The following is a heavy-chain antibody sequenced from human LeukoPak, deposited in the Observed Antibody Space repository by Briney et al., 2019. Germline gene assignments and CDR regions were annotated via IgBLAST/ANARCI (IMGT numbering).Heavy chain of an antibody. Sequence: PGGPLRLSCEASRFTFSIYAMSRVRQAPGKGLEWVSSISGSGAGTYYADSVKGRSTISRDNSKNTLYLQMNGLRAEDTAVYYCAKFNGDPGYYFDYWGQGTLVTVSS. D-gene: IGHD4-17*01. CDR2: ISGSGAGT. CDR3: AKFNGDPGYYFDY. V-gene: IGHV3-23*01. J-gene: IGHJ4*02. CDR1: RFTFSIYA.